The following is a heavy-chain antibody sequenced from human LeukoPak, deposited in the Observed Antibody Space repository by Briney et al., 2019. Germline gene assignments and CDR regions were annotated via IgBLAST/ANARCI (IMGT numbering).Heavy chain of an antibody. V-gene: IGHV3-21*01. J-gene: IGHJ6*04. CDR1: GFTFNTYW. Sequence: GGSLRLSCSASGFTFNTYWMSWVRQAPGKGLEWVSSISSRSTYIYHADSVKGRFTISRDNAKNSLFLQMNSLRAEDTAVYFCAKSTRAVMAMMDVWGKGTTVTVSS. CDR3: AKSTRAVMAMMDV. D-gene: IGHD3-16*01. CDR2: ISSRSTYI.